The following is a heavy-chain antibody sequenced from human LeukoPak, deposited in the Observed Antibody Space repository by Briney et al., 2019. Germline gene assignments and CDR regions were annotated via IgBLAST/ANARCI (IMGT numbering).Heavy chain of an antibody. D-gene: IGHD6-19*01. Sequence: SETLSLTCTVSGGSISSYYWSWIRQPPGKGLEWIGYIQNRGSTNYNPSLKSRVTISVDTSKNQFSLKLRSVSAADTAVYYCARDRPGIAVAGDACDIWGRGTRVIVSS. CDR3: ARDRPGIAVAGDACDI. CDR1: GGSISSYY. J-gene: IGHJ3*02. V-gene: IGHV4-59*01. CDR2: IQNRGST.